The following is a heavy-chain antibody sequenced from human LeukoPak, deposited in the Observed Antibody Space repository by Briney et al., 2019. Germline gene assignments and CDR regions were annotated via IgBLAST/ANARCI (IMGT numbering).Heavy chain of an antibody. CDR3: ARGGGNWGRGSDNWGFDY. J-gene: IGHJ4*02. Sequence: PSETLSLTCTVSGGSISSGDYYWSWIRQPPGKGLEWIGYIYYSGSTYYNPTLKSRVTISVDTSKNQFSLKLSSVTAADTAVYYCARGGGNWGRGSDNWGFDYWGQGTLVTVSS. CDR2: IYYSGST. D-gene: IGHD3-16*01. V-gene: IGHV4-30-4*01. CDR1: GGSISSGDYY.